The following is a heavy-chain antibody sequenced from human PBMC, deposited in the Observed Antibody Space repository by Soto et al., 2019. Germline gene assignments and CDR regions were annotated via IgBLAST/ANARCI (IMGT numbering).Heavy chain of an antibody. CDR2: INHSGST. Sequence: QVQLQQWGAGLLKPSETLSLTCAVYGGSFSGYYWSWIRQPPGKGLEWIGEINHSGSTNYNPSLKSRVTISVDTSKNQFSRKLSSVTAADTAVYYCARRHPFGQTPFDYWGQGTLVTVSS. V-gene: IGHV4-34*01. CDR1: GGSFSGYY. D-gene: IGHD3-16*01. CDR3: ARRHPFGQTPFDY. J-gene: IGHJ4*02.